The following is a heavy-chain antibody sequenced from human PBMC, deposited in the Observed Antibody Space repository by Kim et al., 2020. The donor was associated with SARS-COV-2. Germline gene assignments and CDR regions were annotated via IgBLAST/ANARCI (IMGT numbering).Heavy chain of an antibody. J-gene: IGHJ6*02. V-gene: IGHV3-66*02. Sequence: GGSLRLSCAASGFTVSSNYMSWVRQAPGKGLEWVSVIYSGGSTYYADSVKGRFTISRDNSKNTLYLQMNSLRAEDTAVYYCARDHVVVVAANYRDYYGMDVWGQGTTVTVSS. CDR3: ARDHVVVVAANYRDYYGMDV. CDR1: GFTVSSNY. D-gene: IGHD2-15*01. CDR2: IYSGGST.